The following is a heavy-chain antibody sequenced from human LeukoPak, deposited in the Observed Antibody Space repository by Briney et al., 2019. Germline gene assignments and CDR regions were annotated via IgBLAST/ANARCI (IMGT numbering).Heavy chain of an antibody. Sequence: PSETLSLTCAVSGGSFSGQYWTWVRQFPGKGLEWIGEINHSGSINYNPSLKSRVTISVDTSKNQFSLKLSSVTAADTAVYYCKGPTGAAYYYMDVWGKGTTVTVSS. J-gene: IGHJ6*03. CDR2: INHSGSI. D-gene: IGHD1-1*01. CDR1: GGSFSGQY. V-gene: IGHV4-34*01. CDR3: KGPTGAAYYYMDV.